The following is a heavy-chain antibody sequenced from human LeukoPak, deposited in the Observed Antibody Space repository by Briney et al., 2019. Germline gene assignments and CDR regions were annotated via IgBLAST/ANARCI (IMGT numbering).Heavy chain of an antibody. Sequence: GESLKISCKVSGYSLTSYWIGWVRQMPGKGLEWMGIIYPGDSDTRYSPSFRGQVTISADKSISTAYLQWSSLKASDTAMYYCARRYYYDSSGYYYFDYWGQGTLVTVSS. D-gene: IGHD3-22*01. CDR2: IYPGDSDT. J-gene: IGHJ4*02. CDR1: GYSLTSYW. CDR3: ARRYYYDSSGYYYFDY. V-gene: IGHV5-51*01.